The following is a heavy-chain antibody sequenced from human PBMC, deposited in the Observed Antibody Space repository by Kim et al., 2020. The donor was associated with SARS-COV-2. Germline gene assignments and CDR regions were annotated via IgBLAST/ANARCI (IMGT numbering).Heavy chain of an antibody. Sequence: SETLSHTCTVSGASISSYYWSWIRQPPGKGLEWIAYFYHSGGSNYNPSLKSRVTMSIDTTKNQLSLKLSSVTAADTAIYFCARGYSSSWSGGRFFGLWGR. CDR3: ARGYSSSWSGGRFFGL. CDR1: GASISSYY. J-gene: IGHJ2*01. D-gene: IGHD6-13*01. CDR2: FYHSGGS. V-gene: IGHV4-59*01.